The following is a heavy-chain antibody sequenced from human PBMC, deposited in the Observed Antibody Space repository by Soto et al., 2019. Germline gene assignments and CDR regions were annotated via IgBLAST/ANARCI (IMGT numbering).Heavy chain of an antibody. CDR1: GGSISSGGYY. Sequence: SVTLPLTCTVSGGSISSGGYYWSWIRQHPGKGLEWIGYIYYSGSTYYNPSLKSRVTISVDTSKNQFSLKLSSVTAADTAVYYCARARPGGVNYYYYGMGVWGQGTTVTVSS. V-gene: IGHV4-31*03. D-gene: IGHD2-8*02. CDR3: ARARPGGVNYYYYGMGV. J-gene: IGHJ6*02. CDR2: IYYSGST.